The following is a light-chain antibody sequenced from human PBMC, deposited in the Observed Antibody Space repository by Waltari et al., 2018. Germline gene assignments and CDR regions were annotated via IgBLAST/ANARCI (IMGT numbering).Light chain of an antibody. CDR2: RTY. CDR1: RSNIGSNY. V-gene: IGLV1-47*01. J-gene: IGLJ2*01. CDR3: ATWDDRLSGPV. Sequence: QSVVTQPPSASGNPGQTITISCSRSRSNIGSNYVFWYQQLPGTAPKLLIYRTYQRHSGVPDRFLGSKSGTSASLTISGLRPEDESDYYCATWDDRLSGPVFGGGTKLTVL.